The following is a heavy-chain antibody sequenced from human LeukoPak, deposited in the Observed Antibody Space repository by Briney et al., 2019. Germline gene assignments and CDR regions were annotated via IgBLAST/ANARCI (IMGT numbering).Heavy chain of an antibody. CDR2: ISHTEGA. CDR3: ARHYDFSSPYNN. D-gene: IGHD3-3*01. V-gene: IGHV4/OR15-8*02. J-gene: IGHJ4*02. Sequence: SETLSLTCVVSGGSIDDNYLWTWVRQPPGKGLDWIGEISHTEGAKYCPSLEGRVSISMDSSKNLFSLMLRSVTAADTAVYFCARHYDFSSPYNNWGQGILVTVSS. CDR1: GGSIDDNYL.